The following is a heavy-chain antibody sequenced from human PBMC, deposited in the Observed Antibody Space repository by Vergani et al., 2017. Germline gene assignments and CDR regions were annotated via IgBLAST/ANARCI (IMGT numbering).Heavy chain of an antibody. CDR1: GGTFSSSG. CDR2: IIPMYGTT. D-gene: IGHD3-22*01. J-gene: IGHJ4*02. CDR3: AGSSKHRTYYYDNSDFSI. Sequence: QVQLVQSGTEMKKPGSSVKVSCKASGGTFSSSGLSWVRQAPGQGLEWMGRIIPMYGTTNYAQKFQGRVTMTADESTSTAFMELRSLRSEDTAVYYCAGSSKHRTYYYDNSDFSIWGQGTLVTVSS. V-gene: IGHV1-69*13.